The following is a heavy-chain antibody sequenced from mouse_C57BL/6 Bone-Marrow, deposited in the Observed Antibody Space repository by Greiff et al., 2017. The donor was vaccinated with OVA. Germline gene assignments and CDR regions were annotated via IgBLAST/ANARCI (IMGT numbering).Heavy chain of an antibody. CDR2: IDPSDSYT. Sequence: QVQLQQSGAELVMPGASVKLSCKASGYTFTSYWMHWVKQRPGQGLEWIGEIDPSDSYTNYNQKFKGKSTLTVDKSSSTAYMQLSSLTAEDAAVYYCAREDYGSSPFDFGGRGTTLTVS. CDR3: AREDYGSSPFDF. CDR1: GYTFTSYW. J-gene: IGHJ2*01. D-gene: IGHD1-1*01. V-gene: IGHV1-69*01.